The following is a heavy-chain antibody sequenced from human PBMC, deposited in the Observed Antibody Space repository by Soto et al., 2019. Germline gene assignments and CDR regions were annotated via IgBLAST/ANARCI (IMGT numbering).Heavy chain of an antibody. CDR3: ARATTVVTPGFDY. J-gene: IGHJ4*02. D-gene: IGHD4-17*01. CDR2: INSDGSNT. Sequence: GESLKISCAASGLTFSSYWMHWVRQAPGKGLVWVSRINSDGSNTSYADSVKGRFTISRDNSKNTLYLQMNSLRAEDTAVYYCARATTVVTPGFDYWGQGTLVTVSS. V-gene: IGHV3-74*01. CDR1: GLTFSSYW.